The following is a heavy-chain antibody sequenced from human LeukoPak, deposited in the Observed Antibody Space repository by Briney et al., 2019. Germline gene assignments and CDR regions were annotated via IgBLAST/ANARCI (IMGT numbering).Heavy chain of an antibody. V-gene: IGHV4-31*03. D-gene: IGHD2-21*02. CDR1: GGSISSDGDY. J-gene: IGHJ4*02. CDR2: IYYSGST. Sequence: PSQTLSLTCSVSGGSISSDGDYWSWIRQHPGKGLEWIGYIYYSGSTYYNPSLKGRVTISVDTSKNQFSLKLNSVTAADTAVYYCARAAYCGGDCYYYFDYWGQGTLVTVSS. CDR3: ARAAYCGGDCYYYFDY.